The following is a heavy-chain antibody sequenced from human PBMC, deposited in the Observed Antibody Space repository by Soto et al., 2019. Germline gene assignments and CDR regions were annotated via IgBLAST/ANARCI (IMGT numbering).Heavy chain of an antibody. CDR1: GFTFSSYA. D-gene: IGHD6-19*01. CDR3: ERAFGPYRRGWPFQH. CDR2: ISYDGSNK. Sequence: QVQLVESGGGVVQPGMSLILSCAASGFTFSSYAMHWVRQAPGKGLEWVAVISYDGSNKYYADSVKGRFTISRDNSKNTLYLQMNSLRAEDTAVYYCERAFGPYRRGWPFQHWGKGTMVPVSS. V-gene: IGHV3-30-3*01. J-gene: IGHJ1*01.